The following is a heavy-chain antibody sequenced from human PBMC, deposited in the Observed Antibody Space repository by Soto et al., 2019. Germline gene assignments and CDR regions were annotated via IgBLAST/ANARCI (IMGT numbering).Heavy chain of an antibody. J-gene: IGHJ5*02. Sequence: SETLSLTCTVSGGSISSYYWSWIRQPPGKGLEWIGYIYYSGSTNYNPSLKSRVTISVDTSKNQFSLKLSSVTAADTAVYYCARSGAHYDILTGYTLGEWFDPWGQGTLVTVSS. CDR3: ARSGAHYDILTGYTLGEWFDP. D-gene: IGHD3-9*01. CDR1: GGSISSYY. CDR2: IYYSGST. V-gene: IGHV4-59*01.